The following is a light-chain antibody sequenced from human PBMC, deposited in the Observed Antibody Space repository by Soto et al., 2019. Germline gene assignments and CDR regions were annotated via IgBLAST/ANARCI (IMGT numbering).Light chain of an antibody. CDR1: SSDVGAYIY. CDR3: SSYTSSSTEV. V-gene: IGLV2-14*03. CDR2: DVS. J-gene: IGLJ1*01. Sequence: QSALTQPASVSGSPGQSIAISCTGTSSDVGAYIYVSWYQHHPGKAPKLILYDVSARPSGVSDRFSGSKSGNTASLTISGLQREDEADYYCSSYTSSSTEVFGTGTKLTVL.